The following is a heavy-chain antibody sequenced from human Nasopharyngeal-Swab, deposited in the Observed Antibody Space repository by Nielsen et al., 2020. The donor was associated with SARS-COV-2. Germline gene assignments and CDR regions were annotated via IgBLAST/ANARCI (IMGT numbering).Heavy chain of an antibody. Sequence: SDTLSLTCTVPGGSISSGSYYWSWIWQPAGKGLAWIGRMYTSASTTYNPSLKSRVTISVDTSKNQLSLKLSSVTAADTAVYYCARGQATGLVVVTSSGYFDLWGRGTLVTVSS. J-gene: IGHJ2*01. CDR1: GGSISSGSYY. CDR3: ARGQATGLVVVTSSGYFDL. V-gene: IGHV4-61*02. D-gene: IGHD2-21*02. CDR2: MYTSAST.